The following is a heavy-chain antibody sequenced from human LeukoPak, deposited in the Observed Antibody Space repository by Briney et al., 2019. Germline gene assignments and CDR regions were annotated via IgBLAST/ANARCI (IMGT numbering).Heavy chain of an antibody. CDR1: GYSFTSYG. D-gene: IGHD6-6*01. CDR2: ISVYNGDT. CDR3: VRDAITGRLTCDY. Sequence: GASVKVSCKASGYSFTSYGMSWVRQAPGQGLEWMGWISVYNGDTKYAQTFQGRVNMTTDTSASTAYMELRSLRSDDTAVYYCVRDAITGRLTCDYWGQGTLVTVSS. V-gene: IGHV1-18*01. J-gene: IGHJ4*02.